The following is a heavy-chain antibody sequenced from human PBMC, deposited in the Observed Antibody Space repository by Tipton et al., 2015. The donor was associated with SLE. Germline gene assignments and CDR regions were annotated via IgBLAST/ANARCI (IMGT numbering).Heavy chain of an antibody. CDR2: IYYSGST. CDR3: ARRVGNWYFDL. CDR1: GGSISSGGYY. V-gene: IGHV4-31*03. Sequence: TLSLTCTVSGGSISSGGYYWSWIRQHPGKGLEWIGYIYYSGSTYYNPSLKSRVTISVDTSKNQFSLRLSSVTAADTAVYYCARRVGNWYFDLWGRGTLVTVSS. D-gene: IGHD2-2*01. J-gene: IGHJ2*01.